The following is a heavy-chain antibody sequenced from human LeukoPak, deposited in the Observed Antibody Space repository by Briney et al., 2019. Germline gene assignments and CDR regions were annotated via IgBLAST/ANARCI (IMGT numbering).Heavy chain of an antibody. D-gene: IGHD6-19*01. CDR2: ISGSGGST. CDR3: AKGRYSSGRGAFDI. CDR1: GGSISSYY. J-gene: IGHJ3*02. V-gene: IGHV3-23*01. Sequence: PSETLSLTCTVSGGSISSYYWSWIRQPPGKGLEWVSAISGSGGSTYYADSVRGRFTISRDNSKNTLYLQMNSLRAEDTAVYYCAKGRYSSGRGAFDIWGQGTMVTVSS.